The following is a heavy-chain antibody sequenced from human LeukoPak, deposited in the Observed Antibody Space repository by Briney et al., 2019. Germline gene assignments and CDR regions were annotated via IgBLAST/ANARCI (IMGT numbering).Heavy chain of an antibody. CDR2: IYDSGTT. Sequence: PGGSLRLSCATSGFTFSSNYMSWVRQAPGKGLEWVSVIYDSGTTYYADSVKGRFLIFRDTSKNTVDLQTNSLRVEDTAVYYCAGRRSSGWYAYWGQGTLVTVSS. V-gene: IGHV3-53*05. CDR3: AGRRSSGWYAY. CDR1: GFTFSSNY. D-gene: IGHD6-19*01. J-gene: IGHJ4*02.